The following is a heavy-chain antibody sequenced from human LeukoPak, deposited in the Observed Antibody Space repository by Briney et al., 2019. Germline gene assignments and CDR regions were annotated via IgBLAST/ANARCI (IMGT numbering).Heavy chain of an antibody. Sequence: KPSETLSLTCTVSGGSISSYYWSWIRQPPGKGLEWIGYIYYSGSTNYNPSLKSRVTISVDTSKNQFSLKLNSMTAADTAVYYCARHAGRGYYFDYWGQGTLVTVSS. CDR2: IYYSGST. CDR1: GGSISSYY. CDR3: ARHAGRGYYFDY. J-gene: IGHJ4*02. V-gene: IGHV4-59*08.